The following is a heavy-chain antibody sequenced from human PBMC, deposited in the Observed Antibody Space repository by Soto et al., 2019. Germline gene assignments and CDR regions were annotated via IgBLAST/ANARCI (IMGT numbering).Heavy chain of an antibody. Sequence: QVQLVESGGGVVQPGRSLRLSCAASGFTFSSYAMHWVRQAPGKGLEWVAGISYDGSNTYYADSVKGRFTISRDNTKNTLYLQMNSLRADDTAVYYCARSPVVLPAATTYYYGMDVWGQGTTLTVSS. D-gene: IGHD2-2*01. CDR1: GFTFSSYA. CDR3: ARSPVVLPAATTYYYGMDV. V-gene: IGHV3-30-3*01. CDR2: ISYDGSNT. J-gene: IGHJ6*02.